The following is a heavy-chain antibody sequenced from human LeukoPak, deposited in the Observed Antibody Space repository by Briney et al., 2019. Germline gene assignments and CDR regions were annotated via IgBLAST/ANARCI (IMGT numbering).Heavy chain of an antibody. D-gene: IGHD6-19*01. CDR1: GGSVSSGRYC. J-gene: IGHJ2*01. V-gene: IGHV4-61*01. CDR2: IYYTGST. Sequence: PSETLSLTCTVSGGSVSSGRYCWTWIRQPPGKGLEWIGYIYYTGSTNYNPSLKSRVTISVDTSKNQFSLKLSSVTAADTAVYYCARGLPNSSGWYSWYFDLWGRGTLVTVSS. CDR3: ARGLPNSSGWYSWYFDL.